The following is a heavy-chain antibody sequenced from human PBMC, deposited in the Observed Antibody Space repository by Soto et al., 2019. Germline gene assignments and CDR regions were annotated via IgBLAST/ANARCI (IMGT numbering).Heavy chain of an antibody. CDR3: ARGYCSGGSCHARGFDP. CDR2: INHSGST. V-gene: IGHV4-34*01. J-gene: IGHJ5*02. Sequence: QVQLQQWGAGLLKPSETLSLTCAVYGGSFSGYYWSWIRQPPGKGLAWIGQINHSGSTNYNPSLESRVTISVDTSKNPYSLKMSSVTAADTAVYYCARGYCSGGSCHARGFDPWGQGTLVTVSS. CDR1: GGSFSGYY. D-gene: IGHD2-15*01.